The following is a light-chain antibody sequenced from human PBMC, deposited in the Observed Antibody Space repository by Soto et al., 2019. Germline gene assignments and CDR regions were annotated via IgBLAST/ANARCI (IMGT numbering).Light chain of an antibody. CDR3: QHCANWPLLV. J-gene: IGKJ4*01. CDR1: QSFGNC. V-gene: IGKV3-11*01. Sequence: EIVLTQTPATLSVYPGEGATLSCWASQSFGNCIAWYQQKPGQIPRLLISDTYNRAAGIPARFSGSGSGAAFSLIISSLEPEDSAIYYCQHCANWPLLVFGGGTKVEIK. CDR2: DTY.